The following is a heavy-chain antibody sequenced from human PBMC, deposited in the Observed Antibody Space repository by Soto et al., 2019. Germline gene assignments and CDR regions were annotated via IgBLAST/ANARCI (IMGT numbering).Heavy chain of an antibody. CDR2: IYSGGST. V-gene: IGHV3-53*01. J-gene: IGHJ6*02. CDR3: ASAFVVAATYYYGMDV. CDR1: GFTVSSNY. D-gene: IGHD2-15*01. Sequence: EVQLVESGGGLIQPGGSLRLSGAASGFTVSSNYMSWVRQAPGKGLEWVSVIYSGGSTYYADSVKGRFTISRDNSTNTLYLQMKGLRAEDPAVYSCASAFVVAATYYYGMDVWGQGTTVTVSS.